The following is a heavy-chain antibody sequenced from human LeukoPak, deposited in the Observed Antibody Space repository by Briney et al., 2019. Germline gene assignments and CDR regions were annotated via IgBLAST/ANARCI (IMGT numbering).Heavy chain of an antibody. D-gene: IGHD3-22*01. CDR2: INPSGGST. CDR3: ARDPYYDSSGYAFDI. CDR1: RYTFTSYY. J-gene: IGHJ3*02. V-gene: IGHV1-46*01. Sequence: ASVKVSCKASRYTFTSYYMHWVRQAPGQGLEWMGIINPSGGSTSYAQKFQGRVTMTRDTSTSTVYMELSSLRSEDTAVYYCARDPYYDSSGYAFDIWGQGTMVTVSS.